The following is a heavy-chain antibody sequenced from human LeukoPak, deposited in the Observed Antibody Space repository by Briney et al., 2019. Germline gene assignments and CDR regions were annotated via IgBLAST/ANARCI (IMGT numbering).Heavy chain of an antibody. V-gene: IGHV4-39*01. CDR2: IYYSGDT. J-gene: IGHJ6*03. CDR3: ARHQWHYYYYMGV. Sequence: SETLSLTCTVSGGSISSSSYYWGWIRQPPGRGLEWIGSIYYSGDTYYNPSLKSRRVTISVDTSKNQFSLRLSSVTAADTAVYYCARHQWHYYYYMGVWGKGSAVTVSS. D-gene: IGHD6-19*01. CDR1: GGSISSSSYY.